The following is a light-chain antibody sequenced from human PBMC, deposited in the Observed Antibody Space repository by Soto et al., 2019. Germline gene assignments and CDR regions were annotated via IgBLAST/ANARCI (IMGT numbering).Light chain of an antibody. J-gene: IGKJ5*01. V-gene: IGKV3-11*02. CDR1: QSVSKC. CDR2: DVS. CDR3: QQCNNWPPIT. Sequence: EIVLTQSPATLSLSPGERATLSCRASQSVSKCLAWYQQKPGQAPRLLIYDVSSRAPGIPARFSGSGSGRDFTLTISSLEPEDFAVYYCQQCNNWPPITFGQGTRLEI.